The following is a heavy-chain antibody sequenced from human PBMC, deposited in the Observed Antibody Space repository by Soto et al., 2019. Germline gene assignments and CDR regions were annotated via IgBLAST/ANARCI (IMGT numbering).Heavy chain of an antibody. CDR2: INDRGSI. CDR3: ARECHDILTGPPWVWYFDL. J-gene: IGHJ2*01. CDR1: GGSFSGYY. Sequence: QVQLQQWGAGPLRPLETLSLTCGVSGGSFSGYYWAWIRQFPGKGLEWIGAINDRGSINYNPSLKSRVSISVDTSKNHYSLNLRSVTAADTAVYYCARECHDILTGPPWVWYFDLWGRGTLVTVSS. V-gene: IGHV4-34*01. D-gene: IGHD3-9*01.